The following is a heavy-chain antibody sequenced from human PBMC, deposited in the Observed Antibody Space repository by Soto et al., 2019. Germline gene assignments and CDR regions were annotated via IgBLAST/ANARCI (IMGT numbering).Heavy chain of an antibody. CDR3: VSLWSVTGSRDY. CDR2: IRDRVHSYST. CDR1: GLTFSDHY. J-gene: IGHJ4*02. Sequence: EVQLVESGGGLVQPGGSLRLSCAVSGLTFSDHYMGWVRQAPGKGLDWVGRIRDRVHSYSTEYAASVKGRFTISRDDSRNSLYLQIKSLKMEDTAVFYCVSLWSVTGSRDYWGRGTLVTVSS. V-gene: IGHV3-72*01. D-gene: IGHD1-20*01.